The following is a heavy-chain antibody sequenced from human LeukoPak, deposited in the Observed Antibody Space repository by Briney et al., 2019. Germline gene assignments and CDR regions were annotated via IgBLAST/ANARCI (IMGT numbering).Heavy chain of an antibody. D-gene: IGHD6-13*01. V-gene: IGHV3-23*01. CDR1: GFAFNSYA. J-gene: IGHJ4*02. CDR3: ARAGGQLLHGFGYFEY. CDR2: ISGSGSST. Sequence: GGSLRLSCAASGFAFNSYAISWVRQAPGKGLEWVSSISGSGSSTYYADSVKGRFTISRDNSKNTLYLQMNSLRAEDTAVYYCARAGGQLLHGFGYFEYWGQGTLVTVSS.